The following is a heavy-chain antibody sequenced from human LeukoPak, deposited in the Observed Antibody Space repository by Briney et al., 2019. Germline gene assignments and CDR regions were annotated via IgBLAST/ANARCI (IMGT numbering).Heavy chain of an antibody. CDR2: ISAYNGNT. J-gene: IGHJ6*02. D-gene: IGHD2-2*01. V-gene: IGHV1-18*01. Sequence: ASVRVSCTASGYTFTRYGISWVRQAPGQGREWMGWISAYNGNTNYAQKLQGRVTMTTDTSTSTAYKELRSLRSDDTAVYYCARWGSVVVPAAMLTEYYYYAMDVWGQGTTVTVSS. CDR1: GYTFTRYG. CDR3: ARWGSVVVPAAMLTEYYYYAMDV.